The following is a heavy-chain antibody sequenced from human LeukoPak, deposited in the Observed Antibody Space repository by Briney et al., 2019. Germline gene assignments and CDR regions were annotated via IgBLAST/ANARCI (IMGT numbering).Heavy chain of an antibody. Sequence: PSETLSLTCTVSGGSISSGSYYCSWIRQPAGKGLEWIGRIYTSGSTNYNPSLKSRVTISVDTSKSQFSLKLSSVTAADTAVYYCAREGGVGARAFDIWGQGTMVTVSS. D-gene: IGHD1-26*01. CDR2: IYTSGST. CDR1: GGSISSGSYY. V-gene: IGHV4-61*02. J-gene: IGHJ3*02. CDR3: AREGGVGARAFDI.